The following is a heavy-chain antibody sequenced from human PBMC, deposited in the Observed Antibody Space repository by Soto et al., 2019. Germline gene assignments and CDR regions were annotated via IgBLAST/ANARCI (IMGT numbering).Heavy chain of an antibody. V-gene: IGHV4-34*01. D-gene: IGHD3-3*01. CDR3: ARGRLGYYDFWSGYTDDY. J-gene: IGHJ4*02. Sequence: SETLSLTCAVYGGSFSGYYWSWIRQPPGKGLEWIGEINHSGSTNYNPSLKSRVTISVDTSKNQFSLKLSSVTAADTAVYYCARGRLGYYDFWSGYTDDYWGQGTLGTVSS. CDR1: GGSFSGYY. CDR2: INHSGST.